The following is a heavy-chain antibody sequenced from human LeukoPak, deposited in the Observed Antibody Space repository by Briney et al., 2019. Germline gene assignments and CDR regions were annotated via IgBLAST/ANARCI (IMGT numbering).Heavy chain of an antibody. D-gene: IGHD2/OR15-2a*01. V-gene: IGHV3-9*01. CDR3: ARFSMASVPSDAFDI. Sequence: GGSLRLSCAASGFTFDDYAMHGVRQAPGKGVEGVSGISWNSGSIGYADSVKGRFTISRDNAKNPLYLQMNGLRAEDTAVYYCARFSMASVPSDAFDIWGQGTVVTVSS. CDR1: GFTFDDYA. J-gene: IGHJ3*02. CDR2: ISWNSGSI.